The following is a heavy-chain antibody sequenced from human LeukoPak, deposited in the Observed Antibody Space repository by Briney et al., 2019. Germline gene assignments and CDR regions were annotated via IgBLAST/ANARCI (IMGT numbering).Heavy chain of an antibody. CDR2: IYYTGST. Sequence: SETLSLTCTISGGSVSDYYWSWIRQPPGKGLEWIGSIYYTGSTYYNPSLKSRVTISIDTSKNLFSLRLSSVTAADTAVYYCARNWDDSSGYGFDYWGQGTLVTVSS. J-gene: IGHJ4*02. CDR3: ARNWDDSSGYGFDY. V-gene: IGHV4-39*07. CDR1: GGSVSDYY. D-gene: IGHD3-22*01.